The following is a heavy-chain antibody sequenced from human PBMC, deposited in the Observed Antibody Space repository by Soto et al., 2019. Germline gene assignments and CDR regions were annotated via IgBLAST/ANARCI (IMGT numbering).Heavy chain of an antibody. CDR2: INAGNGNT. V-gene: IGHV1-3*01. Sequence: ASVKVSCKASGYTFTSYAMHWVRQAPGQRLEWMGWINAGNGNTKYSQKFQGRVTITRDTSASTAYMELSSLRSEDTAVYYCARSLRYFDWLPGYWGQGTLGTGS. J-gene: IGHJ4*02. CDR1: GYTFTSYA. CDR3: ARSLRYFDWLPGY. D-gene: IGHD3-9*01.